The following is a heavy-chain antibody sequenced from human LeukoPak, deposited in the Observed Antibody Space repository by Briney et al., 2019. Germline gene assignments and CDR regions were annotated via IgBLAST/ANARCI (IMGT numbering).Heavy chain of an antibody. CDR2: IYSGGST. D-gene: IGHD3-10*01. CDR3: ARGGQGEDSDY. CDR1: GFTVSSNY. J-gene: IGHJ4*02. Sequence: PGGSLRLSCAASGFTVSSNYMSRVRQAPGKGLEWVSVIYSGGSTYYADSVKGRFTISRDNSKNTLYLQMNSLRAEDTAVYYCARGGQGEDSDYWGQGTLVTVSS. V-gene: IGHV3-53*01.